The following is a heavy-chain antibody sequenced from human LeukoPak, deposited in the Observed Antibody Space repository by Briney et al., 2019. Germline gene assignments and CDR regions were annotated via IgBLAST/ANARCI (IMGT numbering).Heavy chain of an antibody. Sequence: ASVKVSCKASGYTFTGYYMHWVRQAPGQGLEWMGWINPNSGGTNYAQKFQGRVTMTRDTSISTAYMELSRLRSDDTAVCYCARDSVLSQYENAFDIWGQGTMVTVPS. V-gene: IGHV1-2*02. CDR2: INPNSGGT. D-gene: IGHD5/OR15-5a*01. J-gene: IGHJ3*02. CDR3: ARDSVLSQYENAFDI. CDR1: GYTFTGYY.